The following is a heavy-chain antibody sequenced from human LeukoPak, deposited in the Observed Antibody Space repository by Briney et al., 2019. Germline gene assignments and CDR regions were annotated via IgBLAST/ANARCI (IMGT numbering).Heavy chain of an antibody. CDR2: ISAYNGNT. D-gene: IGHD2-2*01. V-gene: IGHV1-18*01. Sequence: ASVKVSCKASGYTFTSYVISWVRQAPGQGLEWMGWISAYNGNTNYAQKLQGRVTMTTDTSTSTAYMELRSLRSDDTAVYYCARGPSMNCSSTSCYLSLGMDVWGQGTLVTVSS. CDR1: GYTFTSYV. J-gene: IGHJ6*02. CDR3: ARGPSMNCSSTSCYLSLGMDV.